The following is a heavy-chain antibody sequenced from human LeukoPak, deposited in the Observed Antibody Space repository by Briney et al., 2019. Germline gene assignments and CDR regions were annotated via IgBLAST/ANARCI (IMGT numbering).Heavy chain of an antibody. CDR1: GFTFSTFA. D-gene: IGHD2-8*02. V-gene: IGHV3-23*01. CDR3: ATYRQVLLPFES. J-gene: IGHJ4*02. Sequence: GGSLRLSCAASGFTFSTFAMIWVRQPPGRGLEWVSSIFPSGGEIHCADSVRGRFTISRDNSKSTLSLQMNSLRAEDTAIYYCATYRQVLLPFESWGQGTLVTVSS. CDR2: IFPSGGEI.